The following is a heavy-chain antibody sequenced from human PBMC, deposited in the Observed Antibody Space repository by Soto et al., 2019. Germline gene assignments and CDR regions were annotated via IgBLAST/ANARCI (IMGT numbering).Heavy chain of an antibody. CDR1: GYSFTSYW. V-gene: IGHV5-51*01. J-gene: IGHJ3*02. CDR2: IYPGDSDT. CDR3: ARALRRYYDSSGYPALDI. D-gene: IGHD3-22*01. Sequence: GESLKISCKGSGYSFTSYWIGWVRQMPGKGLEWMGIIYPGDSDTRYSPSFQGQVTISADKSISTAYLQWSSLKASDTAMYYCARALRRYYDSSGYPALDIWGQGTMVTVSS.